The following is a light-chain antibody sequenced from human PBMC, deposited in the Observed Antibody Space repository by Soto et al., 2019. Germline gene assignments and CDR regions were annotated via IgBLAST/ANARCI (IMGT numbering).Light chain of an antibody. Sequence: IQLTQSPSSLSASVGDRVTITCRASQDINYYLAWYQQKPGTAPKLLIYAASTLQSGVPSRFSGSGSGTDFTLTISSLQPDDFATYYCQQLDSYPRTFGPGTKVDIK. CDR3: QQLDSYPRT. J-gene: IGKJ3*01. CDR1: QDINYY. CDR2: AAS. V-gene: IGKV1-9*01.